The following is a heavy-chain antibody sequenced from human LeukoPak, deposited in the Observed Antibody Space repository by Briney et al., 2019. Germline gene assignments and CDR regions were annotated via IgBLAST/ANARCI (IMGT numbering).Heavy chain of an antibody. V-gene: IGHV7-4-1*02. CDR3: ARAAPRGSSPSDY. CDR2: INTNTGYP. J-gene: IGHJ4*02. D-gene: IGHD6-13*01. Sequence: ASVKVSCKASGYTFTSYDINWVRQVPGQGLEWMGWINTNTGYPTYAQGFTGRFVFSLDTSVSTAYLQISSLKAEDTAVYYCARAAPRGSSPSDYWGQGTLVTVSS. CDR1: GYTFTSYD.